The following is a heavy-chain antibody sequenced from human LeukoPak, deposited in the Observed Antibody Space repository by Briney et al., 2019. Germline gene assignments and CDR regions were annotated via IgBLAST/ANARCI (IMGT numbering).Heavy chain of an antibody. D-gene: IGHD3-22*01. CDR1: GGSISSSAYY. Sequence: PSETLSLTCTVSGGSISSSAYYWGWIRPPPGKGLEWIGGIYYSGNTYYNPSLKSRVTISVDTSKNQVSLKHSSVTGADTAVYYCARRDYDIGWFDPWGQGTLVSVSS. J-gene: IGHJ5*02. CDR3: ARRDYDIGWFDP. V-gene: IGHV4-39*01. CDR2: IYYSGNT.